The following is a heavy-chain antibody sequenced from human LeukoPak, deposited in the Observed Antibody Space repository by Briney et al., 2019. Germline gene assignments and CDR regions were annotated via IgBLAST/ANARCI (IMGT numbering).Heavy chain of an antibody. CDR1: GYSISSCYY. J-gene: IGHJ4*02. Sequence: SETLSLTCAVSGYSISSCYYWGWIRQPPGKGLGWVGRIYHSGKTYYKPSLKSRVTISVDTSKNQFSLKLSSVTAADTAVYYCARGGILDIVVVPAAGLGVPLDYFDYWGQGTLVTVSS. CDR2: IYHSGKT. D-gene: IGHD2-2*01. V-gene: IGHV4-38-2*01. CDR3: ARGGILDIVVVPAAGLGVPLDYFDY.